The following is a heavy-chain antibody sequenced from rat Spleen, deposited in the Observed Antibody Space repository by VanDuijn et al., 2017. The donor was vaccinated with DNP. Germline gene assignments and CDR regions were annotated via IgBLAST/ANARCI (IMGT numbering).Heavy chain of an antibody. CDR3: TIWTTGYVMAA. Sequence: EVQLVESGGGLVQPGGSLKLSCAASGFTFSNFYMAWVRQAPKKGLEWVATIIYDGSSTYYGDSVKGRFTISRDNAKNTQYLQMDSLRSEDTATYYFTIWTTGYVMAAWSPGTSVTVSS. V-gene: IGHV5-7*01. CDR1: GFTFSNFY. CDR2: IIYDGSST. J-gene: IGHJ4*01. D-gene: IGHD1-11*01.